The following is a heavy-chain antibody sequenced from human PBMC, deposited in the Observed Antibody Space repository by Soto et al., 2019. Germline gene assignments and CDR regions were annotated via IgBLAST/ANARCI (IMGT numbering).Heavy chain of an antibody. V-gene: IGHV3-49*03. Sequence: GGSLRLSCTASGFTFGDYAMSWFRQAPGKGLEWVGFIRSKAYGGTTEYAASVKGRFTISRDDSKSIAYLQMNSLKTEDTAVYYCTRGYGSGISGMDVWGQGTTVTVSS. CDR3: TRGYGSGISGMDV. D-gene: IGHD3-10*01. CDR1: GFTFGDYA. J-gene: IGHJ6*02. CDR2: IRSKAYGGTT.